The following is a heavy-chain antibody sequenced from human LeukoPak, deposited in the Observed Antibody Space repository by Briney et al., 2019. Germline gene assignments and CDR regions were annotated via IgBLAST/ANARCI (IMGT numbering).Heavy chain of an antibody. Sequence: PSETLSLTCGVSGGSISSSSYYWGWIRQPPGKGLEWIGSIYYSGSTYYNPSLKSRVTISVDTSRNQFSLKLSSVTAADTAVYYCARRFPAHYFDYWGQGTLVTVSS. CDR2: IYYSGST. CDR3: ARRFPAHYFDY. D-gene: IGHD6-25*01. J-gene: IGHJ4*02. CDR1: GGSISSSSYY. V-gene: IGHV4-39*01.